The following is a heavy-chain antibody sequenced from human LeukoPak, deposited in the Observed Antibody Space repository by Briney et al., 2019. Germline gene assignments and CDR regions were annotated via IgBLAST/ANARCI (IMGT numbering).Heavy chain of an antibody. Sequence: GESLKISCKGSGYSLTSYWIGWVRQMPGKGLEWMGLIYPGDSDTRYSPSFQGQVTISADKSISTAYLQWNSLKASDTAMYYWARRGSREYFQTWGQGTLVTVSS. V-gene: IGHV5-51*01. D-gene: IGHD5-18*01. CDR3: ARRGSREYFQT. CDR2: IYPGDSDT. CDR1: GYSLTSYW. J-gene: IGHJ1*01.